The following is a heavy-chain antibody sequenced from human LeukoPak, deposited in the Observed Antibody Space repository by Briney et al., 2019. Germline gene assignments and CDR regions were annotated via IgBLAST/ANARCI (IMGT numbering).Heavy chain of an antibody. Sequence: ASVKVSCKASGGTFSSYAISWVRQAPGQGLEWMGWINPNSGGTDYAQKFQGRVTMTRVTSISTAYLEVTRLTSDDTAVYFCVRDMIAAAGAGGWGQGTLVTVSS. D-gene: IGHD6-13*01. V-gene: IGHV1-2*02. CDR3: VRDMIAAAGAGG. CDR1: GGTFSSYA. CDR2: INPNSGGT. J-gene: IGHJ4*02.